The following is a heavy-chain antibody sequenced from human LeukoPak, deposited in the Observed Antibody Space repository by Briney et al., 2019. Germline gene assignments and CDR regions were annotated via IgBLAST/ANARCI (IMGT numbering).Heavy chain of an antibody. D-gene: IGHD6-13*01. CDR2: VNSDGSTT. CDR3: ARGYYSSSRFDS. V-gene: IGHV3-74*01. CDR1: GFPFSNYR. J-gene: IGHJ4*02. Sequence: GGSLRLSCAASGFPFSNYRMHWVRQAPGKGLVWVSRVNSDGSTTNYADSVKGRLTISRDNAENTLYMRMNSLRPEDTAVYYCARGYYSSSRFDSWGQGTLVTVSS.